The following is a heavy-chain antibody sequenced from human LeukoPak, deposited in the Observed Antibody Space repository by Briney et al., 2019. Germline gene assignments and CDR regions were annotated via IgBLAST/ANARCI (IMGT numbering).Heavy chain of an antibody. CDR1: GGSITSNNW. CDR3: ARGDTSGYRY. CDR2: IYHSGST. D-gene: IGHD3-22*01. V-gene: IGHV4-4*02. J-gene: IGHJ4*02. Sequence: SGTLSLTCAVSGGSITSNNWWTWVRQPPGKGLEWIGEIYHSGSTKYTPSLKSRVTISVDTSKNQFSLRLSSVTAADTAVYYCARGDTSGYRYWGQGILVIVSS.